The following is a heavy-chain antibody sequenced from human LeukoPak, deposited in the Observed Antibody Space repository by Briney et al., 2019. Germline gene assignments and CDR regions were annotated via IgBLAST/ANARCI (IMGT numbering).Heavy chain of an antibody. V-gene: IGHV4-38-2*01. J-gene: IGHJ4*02. CDR3: AKGLIGKNVLRFLEWLLGFDY. CDR1: GYSISSGLY. CDR2: VFHSGKT. D-gene: IGHD3-3*01. Sequence: SETLSLTCAVSGYSISSGLYWAWIRQPPGKGLEWIGSVFHSGKTSYNSSLKSRVTMSADTSKNQSSLRLRSVTAADTAVYYCAKGLIGKNVLRFLEWLLGFDYWGQGTLVTVSS.